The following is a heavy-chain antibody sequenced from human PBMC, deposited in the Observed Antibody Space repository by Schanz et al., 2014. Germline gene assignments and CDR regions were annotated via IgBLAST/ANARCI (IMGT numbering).Heavy chain of an antibody. Sequence: EVRLVESGGGLVEPGGSLRLSCSGSGFTFSEVYMSWVRQAPGKGLEWVANINLDGSGKIYLGSVRGRFAISRDDAQNSVYLQMNSLRAEDTAVYFCAKHLESPDIVGTIFDSWGQGTLVSVSS. CDR1: GFTFSEVY. D-gene: IGHD5-12*01. CDR3: AKHLESPDIVGTIFDS. V-gene: IGHV3-7*03. CDR2: INLDGSGK. J-gene: IGHJ4*02.